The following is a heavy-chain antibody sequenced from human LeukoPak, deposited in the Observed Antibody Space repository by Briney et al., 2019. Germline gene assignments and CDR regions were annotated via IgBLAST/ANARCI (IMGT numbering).Heavy chain of an antibody. D-gene: IGHD2-15*01. CDR2: INYSGST. Sequence: PSETLSLTCTVSRGSININSYYWGWIRQPPGKGLEYVGGINYSGSTYYNPSLKSRVTISVDTSKKQFSLRLTSVTVADTAVYYCARHITCSGGGCFGDFDNWGQGTLVTVSS. J-gene: IGHJ4*02. V-gene: IGHV4-39*01. CDR3: ARHITCSGGGCFGDFDN. CDR1: RGSININSYY.